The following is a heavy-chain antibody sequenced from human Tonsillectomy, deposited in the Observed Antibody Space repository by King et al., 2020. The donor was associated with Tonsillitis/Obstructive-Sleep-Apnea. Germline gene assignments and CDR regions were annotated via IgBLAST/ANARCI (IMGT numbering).Heavy chain of an antibody. J-gene: IGHJ4*02. D-gene: IGHD3-9*01. CDR1: GFTFSTYA. CDR2: ISHDGSNK. Sequence: VQLVESGGGVVQPGRSLRLSCAASGFTFSTYAMYWVRQAPGKGLEWVAVISHDGSNKYYADFVKGRFTISRDNSKNTLYLQMNGLRAEDTAVYYCARDSTNNDILTGLDYWGQGTLVTVSS. CDR3: ARDSTNNDILTGLDY. V-gene: IGHV3-30*04.